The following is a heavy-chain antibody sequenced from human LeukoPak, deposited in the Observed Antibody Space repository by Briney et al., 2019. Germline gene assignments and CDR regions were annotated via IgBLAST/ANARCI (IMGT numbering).Heavy chain of an antibody. CDR2: IRYDGSNK. V-gene: IGHV3-30*02. J-gene: IGHJ4*02. Sequence: KPGGSLRLSCAASGFTFSSYGMHWVRQAPGKGLEWVAFIRYDGSNKYYADSVKGRFTISRDNSKNTLYLQMNSLRAEDTAVYYCAKDPYYDFWSGYSYFDYWGQGTLVTVSS. D-gene: IGHD3-3*01. CDR1: GFTFSSYG. CDR3: AKDPYYDFWSGYSYFDY.